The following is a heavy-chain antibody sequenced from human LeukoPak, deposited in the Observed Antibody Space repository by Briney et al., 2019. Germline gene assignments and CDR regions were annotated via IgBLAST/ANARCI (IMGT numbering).Heavy chain of an antibody. J-gene: IGHJ6*03. Sequence: ASVKVSCKVSGYTLTELSMHWVRQAPGKGLEWMGGFDPEDGETIYAQKFQGRVTMTEDTSTDTAYMELSSLRSEDTAVYYCATSVAARPGAGPTTYYYYYYYMDVWGKGTTVTVSS. V-gene: IGHV1-24*01. CDR1: GYTLTELS. D-gene: IGHD6-6*01. CDR2: FDPEDGET. CDR3: ATSVAARPGAGPTTYYYYYYYMDV.